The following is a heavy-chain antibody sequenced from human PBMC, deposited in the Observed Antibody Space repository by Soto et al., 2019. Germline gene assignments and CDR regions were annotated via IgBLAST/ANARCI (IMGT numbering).Heavy chain of an antibody. CDR3: ARSPHIQLWSYPSDY. CDR1: GGSISSGGYY. J-gene: IGHJ4*02. D-gene: IGHD5-18*01. V-gene: IGHV4-31*03. Sequence: SETLSLTCTVSGGSISSGGYYWSWIRQHPGKGLEWIGYIYFSGSTYYNPSLKSRVTISVDTSKNQFSLKLSSVTAADTAVYYCARSPHIQLWSYPSDYWGQGTLVTVS. CDR2: IYFSGST.